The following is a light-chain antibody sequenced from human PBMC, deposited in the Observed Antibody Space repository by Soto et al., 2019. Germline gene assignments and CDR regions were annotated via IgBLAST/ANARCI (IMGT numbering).Light chain of an antibody. Sequence: QSVLTQSPSVSAAPGQRVTISCSGSSSNIGNSTVFWYQHLPGTAPKLLLYDTYKRPSGIPDRFSGSRAGTSATLDITGLQTGDEADYYCGAWDFSMSGGVVGGGTKLTVL. CDR1: SSNIGNST. CDR2: DTY. CDR3: GAWDFSMSGGV. V-gene: IGLV1-51*01. J-gene: IGLJ2*01.